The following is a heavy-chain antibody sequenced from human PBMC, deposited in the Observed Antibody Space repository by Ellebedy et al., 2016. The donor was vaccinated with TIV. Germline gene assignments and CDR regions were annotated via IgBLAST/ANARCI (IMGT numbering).Heavy chain of an antibody. Sequence: SETLSLTCTVSGYSISSGYYWGWIRLPPGKGLEWLGSIYHSGSTYYNPSLKSRVTISVDTSKNQFSLKLSSVTAADTAVYYCARGYSSSGYYYYGMDVWGQGTTVTVSS. CDR1: GYSISSGYY. CDR3: ARGYSSSGYYYYGMDV. CDR2: IYHSGST. J-gene: IGHJ6*02. V-gene: IGHV4-38-2*02. D-gene: IGHD6-6*01.